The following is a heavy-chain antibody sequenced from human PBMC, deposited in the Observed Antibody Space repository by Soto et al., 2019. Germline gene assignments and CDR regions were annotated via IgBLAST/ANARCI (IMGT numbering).Heavy chain of an antibody. Sequence: EVQLVESGGGLDQPGGSLRLSCAASGFTFSSHWMHWVRQAAGKGLVWVSRTKSDGSTTTYADSVKGRFNISRDNAKNTLYLQMNSLRAEDTAVYYCARGGTSSWFRGFDYWGQGTLVTVSS. CDR2: TKSDGSTT. V-gene: IGHV3-74*03. J-gene: IGHJ4*02. D-gene: IGHD6-13*01. CDR3: ARGGTSSWFRGFDY. CDR1: GFTFSSHW.